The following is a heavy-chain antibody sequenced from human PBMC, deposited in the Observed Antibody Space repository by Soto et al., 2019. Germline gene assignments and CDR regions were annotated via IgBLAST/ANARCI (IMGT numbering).Heavy chain of an antibody. CDR1: GYTFTNYH. J-gene: IGHJ6*02. V-gene: IGHV1-2*04. CDR2: INPNSGGT. D-gene: IGHD2-8*01. Sequence: ASVKVSCKASGYTFTNYHMHWVRQAPGQGFEWMGWINPNSGGTNYAQKFQGWVTMTRDTSISTAYMELSRLRSDDTAVYYCARDQVGYCTNGVCYSHPVAQWDGMDVWGQGTTVTVSS. CDR3: ARDQVGYCTNGVCYSHPVAQWDGMDV.